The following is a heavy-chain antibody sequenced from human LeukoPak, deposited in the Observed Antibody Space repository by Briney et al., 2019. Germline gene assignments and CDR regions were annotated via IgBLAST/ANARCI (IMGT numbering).Heavy chain of an antibody. V-gene: IGHV1-2*02. J-gene: IGHJ4*02. CDR3: AREGPIVGATHLVDY. CDR1: GYRFTDYY. Sequence: ASVKVSCKASGYRFTDYYVHWVRQAPGQGLEWMGWINPNSGGTNYAQKFQGRVTMTRDTSISTAYMELSRLRSDDTAVYYCAREGPIVGATHLVDYWGQGTLVTVSS. D-gene: IGHD1-26*01. CDR2: INPNSGGT.